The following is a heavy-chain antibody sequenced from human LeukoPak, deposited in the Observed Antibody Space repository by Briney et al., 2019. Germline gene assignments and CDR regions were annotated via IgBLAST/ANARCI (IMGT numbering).Heavy chain of an antibody. CDR3: AKFIAAPFYFDY. CDR2: INPSGGTT. J-gene: IGHJ4*02. V-gene: IGHV1-46*01. D-gene: IGHD6-13*01. Sequence: ASVKVSCKASGYTFTNYYIHWVRQAPGQGLEWMGIINPSGGTTSYAQKFQGRVTMTRDMSTSTVYMELNSLTSEDTAVYYCAKFIAAPFYFDYWGQGTLVTVSS. CDR1: GYTFTNYY.